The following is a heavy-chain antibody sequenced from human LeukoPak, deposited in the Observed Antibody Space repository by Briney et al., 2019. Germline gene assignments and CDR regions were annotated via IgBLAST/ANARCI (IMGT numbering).Heavy chain of an antibody. Sequence: SETLSLTCAVSGGSVSSSNWWGWVRRPPGKGLEWIGEIYHSGSTNYNPSLESRVTISVDKTKKQFSLKLRTVTAADTAVYDCARVSWYYYDSSGYHYYFDYWGQGTLVTVSS. V-gene: IGHV4-4*02. D-gene: IGHD3-22*01. CDR3: ARVSWYYYDSSGYHYYFDY. CDR1: GGSVSSSNW. CDR2: IYHSGST. J-gene: IGHJ4*02.